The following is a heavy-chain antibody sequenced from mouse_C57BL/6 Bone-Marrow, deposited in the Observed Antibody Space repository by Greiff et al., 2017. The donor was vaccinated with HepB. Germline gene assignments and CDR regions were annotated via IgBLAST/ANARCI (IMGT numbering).Heavy chain of an antibody. CDR1: GFNIKDYY. V-gene: IGHV14-1*01. J-gene: IGHJ2*01. Sequence: VQLQQSGAELVRPGASVKLSCTASGFNIKDYYMHWVKQRPEQGLEWIGRIDPEDGDTEYAPKFQGKATMTADTSSNTAYLQLSSLTSEDTAVYYCTPNHYYGSSYSYYFDYWGQGTTLTVSS. CDR2: IDPEDGDT. D-gene: IGHD1-1*01. CDR3: TPNHYYGSSYSYYFDY.